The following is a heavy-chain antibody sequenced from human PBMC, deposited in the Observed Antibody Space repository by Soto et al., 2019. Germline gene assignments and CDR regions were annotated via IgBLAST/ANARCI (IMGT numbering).Heavy chain of an antibody. CDR2: INHSGGT. D-gene: IGHD2-2*01. V-gene: IGHV4-34*01. CDR1: GGSFSGYY. CDR3: ATYMPNYYYYYGMDV. Sequence: SETLSLTCAVYGGSFSGYYWSWIRQPPGKGLEWIGEINHSGGTNYNPSLKSRVTISVDTSKNQFSLNVSSVTAADTAVYYCATYMPNYYYYYGMDVWGQGTTVTVSS. J-gene: IGHJ6*02.